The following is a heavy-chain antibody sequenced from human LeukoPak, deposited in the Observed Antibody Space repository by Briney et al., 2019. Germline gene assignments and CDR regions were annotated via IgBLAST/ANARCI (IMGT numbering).Heavy chain of an antibody. CDR3: ARVYGSGSYYNGYYYYYMDV. Sequence: SETLSLTCTVSGGSISSSSYYWGWLRQPPGKGLEWIGSIYYSGSTYCNPSLKSRVTISVDTSKNQFSLKLSSVTAADTAVYYCARVYGSGSYYNGYYYYYMDVWGKGTTVTISS. CDR1: GGSISSSSYY. J-gene: IGHJ6*03. CDR2: IYYSGST. V-gene: IGHV4-39*01. D-gene: IGHD3-10*01.